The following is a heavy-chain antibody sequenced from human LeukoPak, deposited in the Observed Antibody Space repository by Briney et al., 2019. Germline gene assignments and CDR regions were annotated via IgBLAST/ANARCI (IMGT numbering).Heavy chain of an antibody. V-gene: IGHV3-9*01. CDR3: ARAPHYDILTGFAMGFDY. D-gene: IGHD3-9*01. J-gene: IGHJ4*02. CDR2: ISRNSGSI. Sequence: GGSLRLSCAASGFTFSNYAMHWVRQAPGKGLEWVSGISRNSGSIGYADSVKGRFTISRDNSKNTLYLQMNSLRAEDTAVYYCARAPHYDILTGFAMGFDYWGQGTLVTVSS. CDR1: GFTFSNYA.